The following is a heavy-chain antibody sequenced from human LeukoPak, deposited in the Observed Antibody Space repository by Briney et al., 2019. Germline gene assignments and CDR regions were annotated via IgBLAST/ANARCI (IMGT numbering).Heavy chain of an antibody. Sequence: EASVKVSCKASGYTFTSYRIGWVRQAPGQGLEWMGWISAYNGNTNSAQKLQGRVTMTTDTSTSTAYMELRSLKSDDTAMYYCARDRVRRSTTGGAFDIWGQGTMVTVSS. J-gene: IGHJ3*02. CDR1: GYTFTSYR. V-gene: IGHV1-18*01. CDR3: ARDRVRRSTTGGAFDI. D-gene: IGHD2/OR15-2a*01. CDR2: ISAYNGNT.